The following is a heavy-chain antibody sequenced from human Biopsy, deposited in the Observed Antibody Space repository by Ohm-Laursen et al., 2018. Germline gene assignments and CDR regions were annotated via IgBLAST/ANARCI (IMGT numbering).Heavy chain of an antibody. CDR2: IYYSGTT. J-gene: IGHJ2*01. Sequence: SETLSLTCTVSGGSVSSGGFYWSWIRQHPGKGLEWIGYIYYSGTTYYNPSLKSLVTISVDTSKNQFSLKLNSVTAADTAVYYCARRPYGGTRYWYFDLWGRGTLVIVSS. CDR3: ARRPYGGTRYWYFDL. CDR1: GGSVSSGGFY. D-gene: IGHD4-23*01. V-gene: IGHV4-31*01.